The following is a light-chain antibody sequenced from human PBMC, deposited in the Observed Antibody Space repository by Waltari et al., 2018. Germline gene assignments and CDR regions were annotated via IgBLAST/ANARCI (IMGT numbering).Light chain of an antibody. CDR3: QQYDNLSAIT. CDR1: QRISRY. V-gene: IGKV1-33*01. CDR2: DAS. J-gene: IGKJ5*01. Sequence: DIQMTQSPSSLSASVGDRVTVTCRASQRISRYLNWYQQKPGKAPKLLIYDASNLETGVPSRFSGSGSGTDFTFTISSLQPEDIATYYCQQYDNLSAITFGQGTRLEIK.